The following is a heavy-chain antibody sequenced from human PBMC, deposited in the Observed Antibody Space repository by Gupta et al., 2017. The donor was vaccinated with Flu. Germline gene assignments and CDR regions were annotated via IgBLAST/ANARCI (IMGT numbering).Heavy chain of an antibody. Sequence: GRGLAWVGRMKRGPEGGAPDYAAPVRGRFTILRDDSADTLYLQMDSLKNEDTGVYYCATDVLPYYDATGYFAYWGQGILVSVSS. V-gene: IGHV3-15*01. J-gene: IGHJ1*01. CDR3: ATDVLPYYDATGYFAY. D-gene: IGHD3-22*01. CDR2: MKRGPEGGAP.